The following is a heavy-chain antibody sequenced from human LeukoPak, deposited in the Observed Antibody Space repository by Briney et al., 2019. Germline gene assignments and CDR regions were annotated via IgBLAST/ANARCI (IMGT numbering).Heavy chain of an antibody. V-gene: IGHV3-23*01. J-gene: IGHJ4*02. D-gene: IGHD2-2*01. Sequence: PGGSLRLSCAASGFTFSSYAMSWVRQAPGKGLEWVSAISGSGGSTYYADSVKGRFTISRDNSKNTLYLQMNSLRAEDTAVYYCTTDRIGYCSSTSCYVDYWGQGTLVTVSS. CDR1: GFTFSSYA. CDR3: TTDRIGYCSSTSCYVDY. CDR2: ISGSGGST.